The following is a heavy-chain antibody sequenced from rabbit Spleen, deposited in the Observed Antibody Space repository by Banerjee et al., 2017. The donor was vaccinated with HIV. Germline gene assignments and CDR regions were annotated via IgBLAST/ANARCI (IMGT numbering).Heavy chain of an antibody. CDR2: IHGGSKNNV. CDR1: GFSFSAGYY. J-gene: IGHJ4*01. Sequence: QSLEESGGDLVKPGASLTLTCTASGFSFSAGYYMCWVRQAPGKGLEWIACIHGGSKNNVYYATWAKGRFTISRTSSTTVTLQMTSLTVADTATYFCARDLPGVIGWNFGLWGPGTLVTVS. CDR3: ARDLPGVIGWNFGL. V-gene: IGHV1S40*01. D-gene: IGHD3-1*01.